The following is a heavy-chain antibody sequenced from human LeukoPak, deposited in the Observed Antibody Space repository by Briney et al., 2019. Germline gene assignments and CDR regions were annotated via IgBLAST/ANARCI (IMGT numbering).Heavy chain of an antibody. Sequence: SETLSLTCTVSGGSISSGGYYWSWIRQHPGKGLEWIGYIYYSGSTYYNPSLKSRVTISVDTSKNQFSLKLSSVTAADTAVYYCARVRGGTTVTTAFFFDYWGQGTLVTVSS. J-gene: IGHJ4*02. CDR2: IYYSGST. CDR1: GGSISSGGYY. CDR3: ARVRGGTTVTTAFFFDY. V-gene: IGHV4-31*03. D-gene: IGHD4-17*01.